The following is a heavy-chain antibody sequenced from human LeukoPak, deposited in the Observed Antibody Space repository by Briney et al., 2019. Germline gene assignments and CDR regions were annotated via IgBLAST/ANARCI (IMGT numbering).Heavy chain of an antibody. Sequence: GASVKVSCKASGYTFTSYYIHWVRQAPGQGLEWMGIINPSGGSTNYAQKLQGRVTMTTDTSTSTAYMELRSLRSDDTAVYYCARGGDTVTTFDWFDPWGQGTLVTVSS. CDR3: ARGGDTVTTFDWFDP. V-gene: IGHV1-46*01. J-gene: IGHJ5*02. D-gene: IGHD4-17*01. CDR2: INPSGGST. CDR1: GYTFTSYY.